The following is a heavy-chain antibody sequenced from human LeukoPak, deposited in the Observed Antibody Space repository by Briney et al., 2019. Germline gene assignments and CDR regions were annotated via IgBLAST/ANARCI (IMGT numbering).Heavy chain of an antibody. CDR3: ARIVGYSYGKVDY. D-gene: IGHD5-18*01. CDR1: GDSIRSSSYY. Sequence: PSETLSLTCTVSGDSIRSSSYYWGWIRQPPGKGLEWIGSIYYSGSTYYNPSLKSRVTISVDTSKNQFSLKLSSVTAADTAVYYCARIVGYSYGKVDYWGQGTLVTVSS. V-gene: IGHV4-39*07. CDR2: IYYSGST. J-gene: IGHJ4*02.